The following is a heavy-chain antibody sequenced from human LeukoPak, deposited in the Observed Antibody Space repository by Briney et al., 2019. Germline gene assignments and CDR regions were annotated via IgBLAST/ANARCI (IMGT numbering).Heavy chain of an antibody. V-gene: IGHV4-59*01. CDR1: GGSFSSYY. CDR2: IYYSGST. J-gene: IGHJ5*02. Sequence: SETLSLTCAVYGGSFSSYYWSWIRQPPGKGLEWIGYIYYSGSTNYNPSLKSRVTISVDTSKNQFSLKLSSVTAADTAVYYCVRGRYSSGWFKDKNWFDPWGQGIPVTVSS. D-gene: IGHD6-19*01. CDR3: VRGRYSSGWFKDKNWFDP.